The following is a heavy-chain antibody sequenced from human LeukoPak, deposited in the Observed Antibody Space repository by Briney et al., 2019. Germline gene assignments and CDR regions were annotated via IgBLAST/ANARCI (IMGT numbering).Heavy chain of an antibody. Sequence: GGSLRLSCVVSGFTFSSYAMHWVRQGPGKGLVWISRINSDGSSTFYADSVKGRFTLSRDNADNTLYLQVNSLRAEDTAVYYCARGGSGYDRYYFDYWGQGTLVTVSS. CDR1: GFTFSSYA. V-gene: IGHV3-74*01. CDR2: INSDGSST. J-gene: IGHJ4*02. D-gene: IGHD5-12*01. CDR3: ARGGSGYDRYYFDY.